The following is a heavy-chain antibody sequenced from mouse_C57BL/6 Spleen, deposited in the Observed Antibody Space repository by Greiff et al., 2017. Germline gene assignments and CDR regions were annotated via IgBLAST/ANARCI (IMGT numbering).Heavy chain of an antibody. Sequence: VQLKESGGGLVKPGGSLKLSCAASGFTFSSYAMSWVRQTPEKRLEWVATISDGGSYTYYPDNVKGRFTISRDNAKNNLYLQMSHLKSEDTAMYYCARDPMVKGAMDYWGQGTSVTVSS. D-gene: IGHD2-2*01. CDR1: GFTFSSYA. CDR2: ISDGGSYT. CDR3: ARDPMVKGAMDY. V-gene: IGHV5-4*01. J-gene: IGHJ4*01.